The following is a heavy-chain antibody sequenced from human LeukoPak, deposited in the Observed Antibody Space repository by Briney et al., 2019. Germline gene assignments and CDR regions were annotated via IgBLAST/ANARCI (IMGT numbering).Heavy chain of an antibody. CDR2: IKEDGSEK. J-gene: IGHJ4*02. CDR1: GFTFNTYW. D-gene: IGHD5-12*01. CDR3: ARLPLTARLHFEY. V-gene: IGHV3-7*05. Sequence: GGSLRLSCAASGFTFNTYWMSWVLQAPGKGLEWVANIKEDGSEKYYVDFVKGRFTISRDNAKNSLYLQMNSLRVEDTAVYYCARLPLTARLHFEYWGQGTLVTVSS.